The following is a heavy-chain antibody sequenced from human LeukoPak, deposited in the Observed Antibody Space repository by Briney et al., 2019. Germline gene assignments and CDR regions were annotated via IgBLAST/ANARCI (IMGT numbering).Heavy chain of an antibody. J-gene: IGHJ4*02. CDR1: GFTFSSYA. V-gene: IGHV3-23*01. D-gene: IGHD4-23*01. CDR2: ISGSGGST. Sequence: GGSLRLSCAASGFTFSSYAMNWVRQAPGKGLEWVSTISGSGGSTYYADSVKGRFTISRDNSKNTLYLQMNSLRAEDTAVYYCAKDGGNSVPPYYFDYWGQGALVTVSS. CDR3: AKDGGNSVPPYYFDY.